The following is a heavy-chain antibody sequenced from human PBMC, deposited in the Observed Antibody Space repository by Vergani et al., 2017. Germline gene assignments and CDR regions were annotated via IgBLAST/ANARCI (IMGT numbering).Heavy chain of an antibody. CDR3: ARAYSSGWYVHWYFDL. V-gene: IGHV1-8*01. Sequence: QVQLVQSGAEVKKPGASVKVSCKASGYTFTSYDINWVRQATGQGLEWMGWMNPNSGNTGYAQKFQGRVTMTRDTSISTDYMELSRLRSDDTAVYYCARAYSSGWYVHWYFDLWGRGTLVTVSS. D-gene: IGHD6-19*01. CDR1: GYTFTSYD. J-gene: IGHJ2*01. CDR2: MNPNSGNT.